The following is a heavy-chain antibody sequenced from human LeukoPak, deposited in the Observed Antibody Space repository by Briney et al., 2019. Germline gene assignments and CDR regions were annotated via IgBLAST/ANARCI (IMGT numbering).Heavy chain of an antibody. CDR1: GYTFTSYD. J-gene: IGHJ4*02. V-gene: IGHV1-69*13. CDR3: ARGGHYFDY. Sequence: SVKVSCKASGYTFTSYDINWVRQAPGQGLEWMGGIIPIFGTANYAQKFQGRVTITADESTSTAYMELSSLRSEDTAVYYCARGGHYFDYWGQGTLVTVSS. CDR2: IIPIFGTA.